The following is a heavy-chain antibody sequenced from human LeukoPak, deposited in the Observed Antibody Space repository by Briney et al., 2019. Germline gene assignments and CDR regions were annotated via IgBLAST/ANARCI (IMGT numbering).Heavy chain of an antibody. CDR2: IRYDGSNK. J-gene: IGHJ4*02. Sequence: PGGSLRLSCAASGFTFSSYGMHWVRQAPGKGLEWVAFIRYDGSNKYYADSVKGRFTISRDNSKNTLYLQMNSLRAEDTALYYCAKDPGITATGLFPTAFDYWGQGTLVTVSS. D-gene: IGHD6-13*01. V-gene: IGHV3-30*02. CDR3: AKDPGITATGLFPTAFDY. CDR1: GFTFSSYG.